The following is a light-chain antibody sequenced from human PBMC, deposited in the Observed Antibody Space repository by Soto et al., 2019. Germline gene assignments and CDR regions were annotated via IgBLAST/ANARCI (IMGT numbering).Light chain of an antibody. CDR1: QSVSSY. Sequence: EVVLTQSPATLSLSPGERATLSCRASQSVSSYLAWYQQKPGQAPSLLIYGASTRATGTPARFSGSGSGTDFTLTISRLEPEDFAVYYCQQYGSSPWTFGQGTKVDIK. J-gene: IGKJ1*01. V-gene: IGKV3-20*01. CDR3: QQYGSSPWT. CDR2: GAS.